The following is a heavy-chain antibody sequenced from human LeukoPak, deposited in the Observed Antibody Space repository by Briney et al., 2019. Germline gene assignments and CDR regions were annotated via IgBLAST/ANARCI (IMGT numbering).Heavy chain of an antibody. CDR3: AREPPYYYDSSGSPMGY. Sequence: SVKVSCKASGGTFSSYAISWVRQAPGQGLEWMGGIIPIFGTANYAQKFQGRVTITADESTSTAYIELSSLRSEDTAVYYCAREPPYYYDSSGSPMGYWGQGTLVTVSS. J-gene: IGHJ4*02. V-gene: IGHV1-69*13. CDR1: GGTFSSYA. CDR2: IIPIFGTA. D-gene: IGHD3-22*01.